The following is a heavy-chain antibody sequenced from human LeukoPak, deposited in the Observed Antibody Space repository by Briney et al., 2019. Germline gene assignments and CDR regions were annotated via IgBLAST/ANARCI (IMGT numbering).Heavy chain of an antibody. CDR3: AGQVVKITIFGVVKAAFDY. V-gene: IGHV4-4*07. Sequence: SETLSLTCTVSGGSISSYYWSWIRQPAGKGLEWIGRIYTSGSTNYNPSLKSRVTMSVDTSKNQFSLKLSSVAAADTAVYYCAGQVVKITIFGVVKAAFDYWGQGTLVTVSS. CDR2: IYTSGST. D-gene: IGHD3-3*01. CDR1: GGSISSYY. J-gene: IGHJ4*02.